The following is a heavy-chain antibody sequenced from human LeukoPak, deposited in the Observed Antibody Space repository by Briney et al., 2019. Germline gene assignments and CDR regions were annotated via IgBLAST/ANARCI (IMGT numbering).Heavy chain of an antibody. CDR2: INPNSGGT. CDR1: GYTFTGYY. J-gene: IGHJ6*02. CDR3: ARDGYCSSTSCENVFYYYYYGMDV. V-gene: IGHV1-2*02. D-gene: IGHD2-2*03. Sequence: ASVKVSCKASGYTFTGYYMHWVRPAPGQGLAWMGWINPNSGGTNYAQKLQGRVTMTTDTSTSTAYMELRGLRSDDTAVYYCARDGYCSSTSCENVFYYYYYGMDVWGQGTTVTVSS.